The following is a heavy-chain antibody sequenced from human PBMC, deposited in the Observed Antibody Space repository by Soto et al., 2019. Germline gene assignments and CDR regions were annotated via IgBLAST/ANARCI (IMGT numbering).Heavy chain of an antibody. D-gene: IGHD6-13*01. CDR3: ASVFAYSSSFDY. Sequence: SETLSLTCAVYGGSFSGYYWSWIRQPPGKGLEWIGEINHSGSTNYNPSLKSRVTISVDTSKNQFSLKLSSVTAADTAVYYCASVFAYSSSFDYWGQGTLVTV. CDR1: GGSFSGYY. CDR2: INHSGST. V-gene: IGHV4-34*01. J-gene: IGHJ4*02.